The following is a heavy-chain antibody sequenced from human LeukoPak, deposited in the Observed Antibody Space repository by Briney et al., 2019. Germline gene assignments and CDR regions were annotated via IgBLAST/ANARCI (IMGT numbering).Heavy chain of an antibody. CDR1: GFTFSSYA. J-gene: IGHJ6*02. CDR3: ARRSSSWLYYGMDV. Sequence: GGSLRLSCAASGFTFSSYAMSWVRQAPGKGLEWVSAISGSGGSTYYADSVKGRFTISRDNSKNTLYLQMNSLRAEDTAVYYCARRSSSWLYYGMDVWGQGTTVTVSS. V-gene: IGHV3-23*01. D-gene: IGHD6-13*01. CDR2: ISGSGGST.